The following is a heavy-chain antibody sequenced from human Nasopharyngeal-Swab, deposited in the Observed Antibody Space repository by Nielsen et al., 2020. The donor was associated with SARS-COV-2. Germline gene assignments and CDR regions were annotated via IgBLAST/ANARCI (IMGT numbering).Heavy chain of an antibody. CDR2: ISIYGDKT. V-gene: IGHV3-23*01. J-gene: IGHJ4*02. CDR3: AQEEVPNDY. CDR1: GITFSNHA. Sequence: GGSLRLSCAASGITFSNHAMTWVRQAPGKGLEWVSAISIYGDKTYYADSVRGRFTISRDNSKNTLYLEMNSLRVGDTAMYYCAQEEVPNDYWGQGTLVTVSS.